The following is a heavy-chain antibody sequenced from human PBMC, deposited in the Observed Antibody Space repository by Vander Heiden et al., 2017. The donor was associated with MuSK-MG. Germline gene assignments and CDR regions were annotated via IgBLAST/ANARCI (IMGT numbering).Heavy chain of an antibody. V-gene: IGHV4-4*07. J-gene: IGHJ4*02. Sequence: QVQLQESGPGPVKPSETLSLTCSVSGGSINTYYWNWIRQPAGKGPEWIGRIFSSGITNYNPSLKSRVIMSVDTSKNQFSLKLSSMTAADTAVYYCARDPFESSFDYWGQGILVAVSS. D-gene: IGHD3-16*01. CDR1: GGSINTYY. CDR2: IFSSGIT. CDR3: ARDPFESSFDY.